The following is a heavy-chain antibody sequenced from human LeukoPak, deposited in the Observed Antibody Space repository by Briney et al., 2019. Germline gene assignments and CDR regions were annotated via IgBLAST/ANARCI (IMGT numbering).Heavy chain of an antibody. CDR1: VFTFSSYC. V-gene: IGHV3-33*01. J-gene: IGHJ3*02. CDR3: ARAGGAAHDAFDI. D-gene: IGHD6-6*01. Sequence: GGSLRLSCAASVFTFSSYCMHWVRQAPGKGLEWVAVIWYDGSNKYYADSVKGRFTISRDNSKNTLYLQMNSLRAEDTAVYYCARAGGAAHDAFDIWGQGTMVTVSS. CDR2: IWYDGSNK.